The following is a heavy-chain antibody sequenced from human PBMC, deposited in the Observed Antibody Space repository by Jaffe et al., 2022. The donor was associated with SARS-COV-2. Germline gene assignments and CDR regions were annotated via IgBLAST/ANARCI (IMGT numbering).Heavy chain of an antibody. V-gene: IGHV3-9*01. Sequence: EVQLVESGGGLVQPGRSLRLSCAASGFTFDDYAMHWVRQAPGKGLEWVSGISWNSGSIGYADSVKGRFTISRDNAKNSLYLQMNSLRAEDTALYYCAKELVRVPAAGEDHYYYYGMDVWGQGTTVTVSS. J-gene: IGHJ6*02. CDR3: AKELVRVPAAGEDHYYYYGMDV. CDR2: ISWNSGSI. CDR1: GFTFDDYA. D-gene: IGHD2-2*01.